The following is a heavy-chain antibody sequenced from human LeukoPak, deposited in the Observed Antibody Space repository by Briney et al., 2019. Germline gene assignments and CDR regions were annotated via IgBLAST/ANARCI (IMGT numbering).Heavy chain of an antibody. CDR2: INPNNGGT. CDR1: GYTFTSYA. D-gene: IGHD3-22*01. CDR3: AREVDYYDTSDYFPLGY. V-gene: IGHV1-2*02. Sequence: EASVKVSCKASGYTFTSYAMNWVRQAPGQGLEWMGWINPNNGGTNYAQKFQGRVTMTRDTSISTAYMELSRPRSDDAAVYYCAREVDYYDTSDYFPLGYWGQGTLVTVSS. J-gene: IGHJ4*02.